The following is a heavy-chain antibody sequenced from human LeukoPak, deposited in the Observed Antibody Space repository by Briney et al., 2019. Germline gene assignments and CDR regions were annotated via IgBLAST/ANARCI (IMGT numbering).Heavy chain of an antibody. V-gene: IGHV3-30*18. D-gene: IGHD5-18*01. CDR3: AKGDRGYTYGPGY. Sequence: GGSLRLSCAASGFTFSSYGMHWVRQAPGKGLEWVAVISYDGSNKYYADSVKGRFTISRDNSKTTLYLQMNSLRAEDTAVYYCAKGDRGYTYGPGYRGQVTMVTVS. J-gene: IGHJ4*02. CDR1: GFTFSSYG. CDR2: ISYDGSNK.